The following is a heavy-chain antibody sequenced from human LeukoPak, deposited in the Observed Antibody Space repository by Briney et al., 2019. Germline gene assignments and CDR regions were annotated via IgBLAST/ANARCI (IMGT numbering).Heavy chain of an antibody. J-gene: IGHJ4*02. V-gene: IGHV4-38-2*02. D-gene: IGHD3-10*01. Sequence: SETLSLTCTVSGYSISSGYYWGWIRQPPGEGLEWIGRIYTSGSTNYNPSLKSRVTMSVDTSKNQFSLKLSSVTAADTAVYYCARGDYYGSGSSFDYWGQGTLVTVSS. CDR3: ARGDYYGSGSSFDY. CDR1: GYSISSGYY. CDR2: IYTSGST.